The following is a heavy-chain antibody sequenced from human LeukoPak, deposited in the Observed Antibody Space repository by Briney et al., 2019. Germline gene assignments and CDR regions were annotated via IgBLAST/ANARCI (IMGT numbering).Heavy chain of an antibody. CDR3: AREIVGAHTGFDF. J-gene: IGHJ4*02. Sequence: GRSLRLSCAASGFTFSSYAMHWVRQAPGKGLEWVAVISYDGSNKYYADSVKGRFTISRDNAKNSLYLQMSSLRVEDTAMFYCAREIVGAHTGFDFWGQGTLVSVSS. D-gene: IGHD1-26*01. CDR1: GFTFSSYA. CDR2: ISYDGSNK. V-gene: IGHV3-30-3*01.